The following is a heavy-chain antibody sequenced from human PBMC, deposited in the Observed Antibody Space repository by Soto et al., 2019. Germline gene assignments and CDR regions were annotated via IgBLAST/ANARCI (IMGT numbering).Heavy chain of an antibody. CDR2: ISAYNGNT. CDR1: GYTFTGYY. J-gene: IGHJ6*02. V-gene: IGHV1-18*04. CDR3: ARDDPGLYYYYYGMDV. Sequence: ASVKVSCKASGYTFTGYYMHWVRQAPGQGLEWMGWISAYNGNTNYAQKLQGRVTMTTDTSTSTAYMELRSLRSDDTAVYYCARDDPGLYYYYYGMDVWGQGTTVTVSS.